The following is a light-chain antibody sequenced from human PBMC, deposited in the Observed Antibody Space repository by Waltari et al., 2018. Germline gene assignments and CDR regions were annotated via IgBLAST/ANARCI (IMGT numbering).Light chain of an antibody. Sequence: QSALTQPASVSSSPGQSITLSCSGTDRDVGSYDFVPWYQQHPGKAHHPIIYEVSNRPSGISNRFSASKSGNTASLTISGLQAEDEADYYCSSYTTSSAPGVFGTGTRVTVL. V-gene: IGLV2-14*01. CDR1: DRDVGSYDF. CDR3: SSYTTSSAPGV. CDR2: EVS. J-gene: IGLJ1*01.